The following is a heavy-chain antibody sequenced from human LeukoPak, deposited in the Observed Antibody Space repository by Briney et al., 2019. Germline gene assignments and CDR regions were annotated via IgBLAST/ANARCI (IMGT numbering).Heavy chain of an antibody. CDR2: ISGSGGST. V-gene: IGHV3-23*01. J-gene: IGHJ1*01. Sequence: PGGSLRLSCAASGFTFSSYAMSWVRQAPGKGLEWVSAISGSGGSTYYADSVKGRFTISRDNSKNTLYLQMNSLRAEDTAVYYCAKLMYYYDSSGPAEYFQHWGQGTLVTVSS. CDR3: AKLMYYYDSSGPAEYFQH. D-gene: IGHD3-22*01. CDR1: GFTFSSYA.